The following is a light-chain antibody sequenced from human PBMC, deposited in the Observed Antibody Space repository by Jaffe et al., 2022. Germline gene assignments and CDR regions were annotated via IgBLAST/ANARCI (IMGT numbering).Light chain of an antibody. CDR1: QGISNS. Sequence: DIQMTQSPSSLSASIGDRVTITCRASQGISNSLVWYQFQPGKVPKVLLFAASRLETGVPSRFSGSGSGTDYTLTISSLQPEDFATYYCQQYYNNPRTFGQGTKLEIK. CDR2: AAS. V-gene: IGKV1-NL1*01. CDR3: QQYYNNPRT. J-gene: IGKJ2*01.